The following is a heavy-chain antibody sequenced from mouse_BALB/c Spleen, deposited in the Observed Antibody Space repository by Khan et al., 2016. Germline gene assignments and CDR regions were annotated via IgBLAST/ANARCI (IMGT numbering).Heavy chain of an antibody. D-gene: IGHD2-1*01. Sequence: EVKLLESGGGLVQPGGSLKLSCAASGFDFSSYWMSWVRQAPGKGLEWIGEINPDSSTINYTPSLKDKFIISIDNAKNTLYMHISKVRSEDTALYYCASLGNYVWFAYWGQGTLVTVSA. V-gene: IGHV4-1*02. CDR2: INPDSSTI. J-gene: IGHJ3*01. CDR3: ASLGNYVWFAY. CDR1: GFDFSSYW.